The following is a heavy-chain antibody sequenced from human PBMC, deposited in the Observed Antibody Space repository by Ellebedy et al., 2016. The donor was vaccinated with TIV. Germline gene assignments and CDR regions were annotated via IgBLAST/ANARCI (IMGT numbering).Heavy chain of an antibody. CDR3: SRHTDYALDY. Sequence: GESLKISCAAWGFPFRHFWMRWVRQAPGKGLEWVANINQDGSAKYYVDSVKGRFTISRDNDKNSLYLQMNSLRAEATAVYYCSRHTDYALDYWGQGALVTVSS. D-gene: IGHD4-17*01. CDR1: GFPFRHFW. J-gene: IGHJ4*02. CDR2: INQDGSAK. V-gene: IGHV3-7*02.